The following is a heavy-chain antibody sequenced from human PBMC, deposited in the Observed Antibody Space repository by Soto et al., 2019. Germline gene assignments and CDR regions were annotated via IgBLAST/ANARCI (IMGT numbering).Heavy chain of an antibody. CDR2: IIPLLGTT. CDR3: VRDSPIGSTFSGYDGIDY. D-gene: IGHD5-12*01. CDR1: GGTFSNDI. Sequence: ASVKVSCKTSGGTFSNDIITWVRQAPGQGLEWMGRIIPLLGTTNYAQKFQGRVTITADKSTGTAYMELNSLRSEDTAVYYCVRDSPIGSTFSGYDGIDYWGQGTLVTVSS. V-gene: IGHV1-69*08. J-gene: IGHJ4*02.